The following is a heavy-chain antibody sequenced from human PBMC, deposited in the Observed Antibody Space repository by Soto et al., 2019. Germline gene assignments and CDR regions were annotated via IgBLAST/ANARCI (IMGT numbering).Heavy chain of an antibody. Sequence: QVQLVESGGGVVQSGRSLRLSCAASGFSLSNYGIHWVRQAPGKGLEWVTLIWYDGSKKYYADSVKGRFTISRDNSKNTLYLRMNSLRAEDTAVYYCVRGGTAADGMDVWGQGTTVTVSS. D-gene: IGHD6-13*01. CDR3: VRGGTAADGMDV. V-gene: IGHV3-33*01. CDR2: IWYDGSKK. J-gene: IGHJ6*02. CDR1: GFSLSNYG.